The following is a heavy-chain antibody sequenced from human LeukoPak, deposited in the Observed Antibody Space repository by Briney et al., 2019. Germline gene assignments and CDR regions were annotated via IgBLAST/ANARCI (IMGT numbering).Heavy chain of an antibody. D-gene: IGHD2-15*01. CDR1: GGSISSYY. CDR2: IYYSGST. V-gene: IGHV4-59*01. Sequence: SETLSLTCTVSGGSISSYYWSWLRQPPGKGLEWLGYIYYSGSTNYNPSLKSRVTISVDTSKNQFSLKLSSVTAADTAVYYCARDTVLNAFDIWGQGTMVTVSS. J-gene: IGHJ3*02. CDR3: ARDTVLNAFDI.